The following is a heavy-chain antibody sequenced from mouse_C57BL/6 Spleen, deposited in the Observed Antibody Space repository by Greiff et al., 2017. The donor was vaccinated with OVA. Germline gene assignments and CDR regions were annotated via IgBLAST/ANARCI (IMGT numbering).Heavy chain of an antibody. V-gene: IGHV1-7*01. Sequence: VQLQESGAALAKPGASVKLSCKASGYTFTSYWMHWVKQRPGQGLEWIGYINPSSGYTKYNQKFKDKATLTADKSSSTAYMQLSSLTYEDSAVYYCARSGYDSLNWAGYFDYWGQGTTLTVSS. CDR2: INPSSGYT. J-gene: IGHJ2*01. CDR3: ARSGYDSLNWAGYFDY. CDR1: GYTFTSYW. D-gene: IGHD4-1*01.